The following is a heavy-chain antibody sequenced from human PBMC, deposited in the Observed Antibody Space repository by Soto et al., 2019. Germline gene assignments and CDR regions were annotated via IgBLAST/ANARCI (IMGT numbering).Heavy chain of an antibody. Sequence: SPNLSLTCTGSFVSISGDNYWNWIRHAPGKGLEWIGYVYHTGSTYHNPSLKRRGSISVDTSNNQFSLKLSSVTAADTAGYGCARETYDMAGNRMDYWGKGIQVT. CDR2: VYHTGST. V-gene: IGHV4-30-4*01. CDR3: ARETYDMAGNRMDY. CDR1: FVSISGDNY. J-gene: IGHJ4*02. D-gene: IGHD3-22*01.